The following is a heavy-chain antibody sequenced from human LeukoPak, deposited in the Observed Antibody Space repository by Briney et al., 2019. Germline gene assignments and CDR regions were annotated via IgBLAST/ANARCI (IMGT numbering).Heavy chain of an antibody. D-gene: IGHD3-10*01. Sequence: SETLPLTCTVSGGSISSYYWSWIRQPAGKGLEWIGRIYTSGSANYNPSLKSRVTMSVDTSKNQFSLKLSSVTAADTAVYYCARGYQYYYGSGRNNWFDPWGQGTLVTVSS. J-gene: IGHJ5*02. V-gene: IGHV4-4*07. CDR2: IYTSGSA. CDR1: GGSISSYY. CDR3: ARGYQYYYGSGRNNWFDP.